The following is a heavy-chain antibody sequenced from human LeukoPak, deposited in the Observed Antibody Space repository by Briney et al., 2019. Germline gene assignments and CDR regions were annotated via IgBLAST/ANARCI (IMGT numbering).Heavy chain of an antibody. J-gene: IGHJ4*02. D-gene: IGHD3-22*01. CDR1: GYTFTGYC. Sequence: GASVKVSCKASGYTFTGYCMHWVRQAPGQGLEWMGWINPNSGGTNYAQKFQGRVTMTRDTSISTAYMELSRLRSDDTAVYYCARLTGSGTMIQYYFDYWGQGTLVTVSS. CDR3: ARLTGSGTMIQYYFDY. CDR2: INPNSGGT. V-gene: IGHV1-2*02.